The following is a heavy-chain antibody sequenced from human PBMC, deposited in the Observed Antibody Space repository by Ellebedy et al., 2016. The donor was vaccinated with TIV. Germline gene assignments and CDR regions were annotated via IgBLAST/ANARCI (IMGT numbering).Heavy chain of an antibody. J-gene: IGHJ4*02. CDR2: ISSSSSTI. D-gene: IGHD5-24*01. CDR1: GFTFSSYS. Sequence: GESLKISCAAPGFTFSSYSMNWVRQAPGKGLEWVSYISSSSSTIYYADSVKGRFTVSRDNAKNSLYLQMNSLRAEDTAVYFCGTVATTFDYWGQGTLVTVSS. CDR3: GTVATTFDY. V-gene: IGHV3-48*01.